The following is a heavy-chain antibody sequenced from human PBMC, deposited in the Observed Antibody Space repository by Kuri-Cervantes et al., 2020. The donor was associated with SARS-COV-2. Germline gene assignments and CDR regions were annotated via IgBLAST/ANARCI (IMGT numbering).Heavy chain of an antibody. V-gene: IGHV3-49*03. CDR1: GFTFGDYA. D-gene: IGHD3-10*01. CDR3: TTGPSVAVRPDSYFYMDV. CDR2: SRSKAYGGTS. Sequence: GESLKISCTASGFTFGDYAMNWFRQTPGKGLEWVGFSRSKAYGGTSEYAASVKDRFTISRDDTGTIAYLQMNSLKTEDTAVYYCTTGPSVAVRPDSYFYMDVWGKGTTVTVS. J-gene: IGHJ6*03.